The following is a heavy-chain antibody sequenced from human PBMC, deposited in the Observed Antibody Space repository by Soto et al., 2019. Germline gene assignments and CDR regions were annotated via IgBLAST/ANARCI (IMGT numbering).Heavy chain of an antibody. CDR2: IYWDGDK. D-gene: IGHD2-2*01. J-gene: IGHJ4*02. CDR3: AHRQTSAALDY. Sequence: SGPTLVNRPQALTLTCTFSGFSLSPIGVFVGWIRQPPGKALEWLALIYWDGDKRYSPSLKNRLTITKDSSKNQVDLTMTNMDPVDTATYYCAHRQTSAALDYWGQGSLVTSPQ. CDR1: GFSLSPIGVF. V-gene: IGHV2-5*02.